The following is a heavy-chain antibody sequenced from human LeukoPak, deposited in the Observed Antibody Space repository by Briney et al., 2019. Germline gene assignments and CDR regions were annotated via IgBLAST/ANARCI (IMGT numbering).Heavy chain of an antibody. CDR3: ARAQRGSGSYQIDY. CDR1: GFTFSSYA. Sequence: GGSLRLSCAASGFTFSSYAMHWVRQAPGKGLEYVSAISSNGGSTYYANSVKGRFTISRDNSKNTLYLQMSSLRAEDMAVYYCARAQRGSGSYQIDYWGQGTLVTVSS. V-gene: IGHV3-64*01. J-gene: IGHJ4*02. D-gene: IGHD1-26*01. CDR2: ISSNGGST.